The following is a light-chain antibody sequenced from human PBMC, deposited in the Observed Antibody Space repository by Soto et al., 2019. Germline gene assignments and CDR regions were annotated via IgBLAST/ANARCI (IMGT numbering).Light chain of an antibody. J-gene: IGLJ2*01. V-gene: IGLV3-21*02. Sequence: SYELTQTSSVSVAPGQTAKITCGGNNIGSKSVHWYQQKAGQAPVLVVHDDSDRPSGIPERFSGSNSANTATLTISRVEAGDEAGYYCQVWESSGDQVVFAGGTKVTVL. CDR2: DDS. CDR1: NIGSKS. CDR3: QVWESSGDQVV.